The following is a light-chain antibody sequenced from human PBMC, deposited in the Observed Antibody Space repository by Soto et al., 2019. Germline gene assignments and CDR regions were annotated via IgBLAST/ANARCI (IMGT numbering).Light chain of an antibody. CDR2: RAS. V-gene: IGKV1-5*03. J-gene: IGKJ1*01. Sequence: DIQMTPSPSTLSASVGDRVTITCRASQSISSWLAWYQQRPGKAPKFLIYRASNLQSGVPSRFSGSGSGTEFTLTISSLQPDDFATYYCQQYKSNFPTFGQGAKVDIK. CDR3: QQYKSNFPT. CDR1: QSISSW.